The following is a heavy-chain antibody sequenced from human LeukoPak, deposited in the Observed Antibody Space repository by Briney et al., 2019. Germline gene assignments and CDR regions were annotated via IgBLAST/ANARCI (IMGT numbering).Heavy chain of an antibody. D-gene: IGHD5-24*01. CDR2: IGTSGSTI. J-gene: IGHJ4*02. CDR1: GFTFSNYK. Sequence: GGSLRLSCAASGFTFSNYKMNWVRQAPGKGLEWVSYIGTSGSTIYYADSVKGRFTISRDNAKNSLYLQMHSLRAEDTAVYYCARDRRDAYSQNFDYWGQGTLVTVSS. CDR3: ARDRRDAYSQNFDY. V-gene: IGHV3-48*03.